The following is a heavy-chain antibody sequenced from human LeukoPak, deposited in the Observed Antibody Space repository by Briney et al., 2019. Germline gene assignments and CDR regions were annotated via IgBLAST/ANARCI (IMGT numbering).Heavy chain of an antibody. D-gene: IGHD3-22*01. J-gene: IGHJ5*02. CDR1: RFTFNNYW. CDR3: ARKLYFYDSGGSAGYAGWFDP. Sequence: NPGGSLRLSCAVSRFTFNNYWMSWVRRAPGKGLEWVANINQDGSENYYVDSVKGRFSISGDNAKNPMYLQMTSLSAEDTAVYYCARKLYFYDSGGSAGYAGWFDPWGQGTLATVSS. CDR2: INQDGSEN. V-gene: IGHV3-7*05.